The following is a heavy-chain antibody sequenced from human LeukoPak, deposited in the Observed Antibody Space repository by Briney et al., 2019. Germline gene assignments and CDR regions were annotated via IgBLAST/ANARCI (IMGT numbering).Heavy chain of an antibody. Sequence: PGGSLRLSCAASGFTFNNYAMSWVRQPPGKGLEWVSAISGSGGATYFADSVKGRFTISRDNSKNTLYLQMHSLRAEDTAVYYCAKALGSIVVTASDYWGQGTLVTVSS. CDR3: AKALGSIVVTASDY. J-gene: IGHJ4*02. D-gene: IGHD5-12*01. CDR2: ISGSGGAT. CDR1: GFTFNNYA. V-gene: IGHV3-23*01.